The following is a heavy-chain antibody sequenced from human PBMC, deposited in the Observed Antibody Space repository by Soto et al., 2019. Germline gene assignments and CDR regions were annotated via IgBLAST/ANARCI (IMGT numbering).Heavy chain of an antibody. Sequence: SETQSLTCAVSGASITGADSYWIWIRKPPGKGLEWIGYIAYSGDTNYNPSLRSRVTISADRSENKFTLNLKSATAADLDVYFCAFDSERSSFGPWGQGTLVTVSS. CDR2: IAYSGDT. CDR3: AFDSERSSFGP. J-gene: IGHJ5*02. V-gene: IGHV4-61*08. D-gene: IGHD3-3*01. CDR1: GASITGADSY.